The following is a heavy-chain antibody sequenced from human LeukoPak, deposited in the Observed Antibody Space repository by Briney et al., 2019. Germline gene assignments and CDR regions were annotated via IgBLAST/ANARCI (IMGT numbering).Heavy chain of an antibody. D-gene: IGHD5-12*01. CDR1: GFTVSNNH. Sequence: PGGSLRLSCAASGFTVSNNHMNWVRQAPGKGLEWVSSISSSSSYIYYADSVKGRFTISRDNAKNSLYLQMNSLRAEDTAVYYCARAIVAATGFDYWGQGTLVTVSS. CDR2: ISSSSSYI. J-gene: IGHJ4*02. CDR3: ARAIVAATGFDY. V-gene: IGHV3-21*01.